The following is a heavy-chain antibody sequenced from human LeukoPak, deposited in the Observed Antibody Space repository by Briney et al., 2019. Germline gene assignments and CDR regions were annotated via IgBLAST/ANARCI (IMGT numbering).Heavy chain of an antibody. CDR2: IYHSGNT. CDR3: ARLRGNYYGSGSYYPRRVFDY. CDR1: GYSISNGYY. Sequence: SETLSLTCTVSGYSISNGYYWAWIRQPPGKGLEWIGNIYHSGNTYYNPSLKSRVTISVDTSKNQFSLKLSSVTAADTAVYYCARLRGNYYGSGSYYPRRVFDYWGQGTLVTVSS. D-gene: IGHD3-10*01. V-gene: IGHV4-38-2*02. J-gene: IGHJ4*02.